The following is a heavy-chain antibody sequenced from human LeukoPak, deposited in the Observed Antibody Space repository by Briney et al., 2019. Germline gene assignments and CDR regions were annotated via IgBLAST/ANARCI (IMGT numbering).Heavy chain of an antibody. CDR1: GFIFSNYG. V-gene: IGHV3-33*07. CDR2: IWYDGSNK. CDR3: ARGRGSSHYYYYMDV. D-gene: IGHD6-6*01. J-gene: IGHJ6*03. Sequence: PGGSLRLSCAASGFIFSNYGIYWVRQAPGMAPEGVAVIWYDGSNKFYADSVKGRFTISRDNSNNTLYLQMSSLRVEDTAVCYCARGRGSSHYYYYMDVWGKGTTVTVSS.